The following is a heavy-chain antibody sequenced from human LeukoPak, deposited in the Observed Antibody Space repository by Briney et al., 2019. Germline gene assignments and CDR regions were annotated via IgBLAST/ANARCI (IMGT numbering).Heavy chain of an antibody. CDR2: INHSGYT. CDR3: SRQVVGNDY. D-gene: IGHD3-22*01. CDR1: GESSFSSYY. J-gene: IGHJ4*02. Sequence: SETLSLTCAVYGESSFSSYYWSWIRQTPGGALEWIGEINHSGYTNYNPSLKSRVTLSIDTSKNQFSLRLNSLTAADTAVYYCSRQVVGNDYWGQGTLVTVSS. V-gene: IGHV4-34*01.